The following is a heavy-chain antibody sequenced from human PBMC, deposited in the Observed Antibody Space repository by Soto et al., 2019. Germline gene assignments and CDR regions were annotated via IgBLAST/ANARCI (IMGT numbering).Heavy chain of an antibody. CDR3: ARRGRTYYDFWSGPPQGYYGMDV. V-gene: IGHV1-69*13. J-gene: IGHJ6*02. D-gene: IGHD3-3*01. CDR1: GGTFSSYA. CDR2: IIPIFGTA. Sequence: ASVKVSCKASGGTFSSYAISWVRQAPGQGLEWMGGIIPIFGTANYAQKFQGRVTITADESTSTAYMELSSLRSEDTAVYYCARRGRTYYDFWSGPPQGYYGMDVWGQGTTVTVS.